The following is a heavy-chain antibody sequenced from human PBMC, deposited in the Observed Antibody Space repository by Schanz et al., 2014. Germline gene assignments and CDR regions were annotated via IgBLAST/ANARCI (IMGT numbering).Heavy chain of an antibody. J-gene: IGHJ4*02. CDR3: AXDXXXXXXXIXX. V-gene: IGHV3-7*01. Sequence: EVQLVESGGGLVQPGGSLRLSCAASRFTFSSNWMNWVRQAPGKGLEWVAIIRPDGSDQHYVDSVKGRFTISRDNAKSSLYXXXXSXXAEDTAVYYCAXDXXXXXXXIXXWGQGALVTVSS. CDR1: RFTFSSNW. CDR2: IRPDGSDQ.